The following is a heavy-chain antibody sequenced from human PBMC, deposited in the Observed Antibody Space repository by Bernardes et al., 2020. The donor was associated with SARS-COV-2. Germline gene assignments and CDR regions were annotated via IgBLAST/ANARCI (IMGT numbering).Heavy chain of an antibody. CDR1: GGSISTYY. CDR3: ARDQSSPSRGYYFDY. V-gene: IGHV4-59*01. J-gene: IGHJ4*02. D-gene: IGHD2-2*01. CDR2: IYHSGST. Sequence: SETLSLTCTVSGGSISTYYWSWIRQPPGKGLEWIGYIYHSGSTNYNPSLTSRVTISVDTSRNLFSLKLNSVTAADTAVYYCARDQSSPSRGYYFDYWGQGTLVTVSS.